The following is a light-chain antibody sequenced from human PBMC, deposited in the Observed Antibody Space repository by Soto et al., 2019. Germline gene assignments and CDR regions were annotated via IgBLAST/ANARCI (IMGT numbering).Light chain of an antibody. CDR3: QQYDTSPHT. V-gene: IGKV3-20*01. CDR1: QSVSSSQ. CDR2: GAS. J-gene: IGKJ2*01. Sequence: EIVLTQSPGTLSLSPGESATLSCRASQSVSSSQVAWYQQKPGQAPRLLIYGASSRATGIPDRFSGVGSETDFTLTISRLEPEDFVVYYCQQYDTSPHTFGQGTKLEIK.